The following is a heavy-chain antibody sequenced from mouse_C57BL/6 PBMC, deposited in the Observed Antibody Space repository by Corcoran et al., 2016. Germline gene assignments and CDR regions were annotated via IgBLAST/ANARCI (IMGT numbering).Heavy chain of an antibody. CDR1: GFNIKDYY. CDR3: ASDFSYP. CDR2: IDPEDGET. D-gene: IGHD2-10*01. Sequence: EVQLQQSGAELVKPGASVKLSCTASGFNIKDYYMHWVKQRTEQGLEWIGRIDPEDGETKYATKFQGKATITADTSSNTAYLHLSSLTSEDTAGYYCASDFSYPWGQATLVTVSA. V-gene: IGHV14-2*01. J-gene: IGHJ3*01.